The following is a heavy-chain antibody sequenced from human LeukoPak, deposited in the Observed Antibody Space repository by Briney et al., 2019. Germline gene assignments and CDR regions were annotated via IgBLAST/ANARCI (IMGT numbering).Heavy chain of an antibody. CDR1: GGPISSYY. CDR2: IYYSGST. J-gene: IGHJ6*02. D-gene: IGHD2-15*01. CDR3: ARDGCSGGSCYRDYYGMDV. Sequence: SETLSLTCTVSGGPISSYYWSWIRQPPGKGLEWIGYIYYSGSTNYNPSLKSRVTISVDTSKNQFSLKLSSVTAADTAVYYCARDGCSGGSCYRDYYGMDVWGQGTLVTVSS. V-gene: IGHV4-59*01.